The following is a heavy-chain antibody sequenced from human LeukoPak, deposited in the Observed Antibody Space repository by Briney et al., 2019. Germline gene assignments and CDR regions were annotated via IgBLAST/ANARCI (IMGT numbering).Heavy chain of an antibody. CDR2: ISYDGSNK. D-gene: IGHD6-13*01. J-gene: IGHJ4*02. Sequence: GGSLRLSCAASGFTFSSYAMNWVRQAPGKGLEWVAVISYDGSNKNYADSVKGRFTISRDNSKNSLYLQMNSLRAEDTAVYYCARRRPIAPSDYWGQGTLVTVSS. V-gene: IGHV3-30-3*01. CDR1: GFTFSSYA. CDR3: ARRRPIAPSDY.